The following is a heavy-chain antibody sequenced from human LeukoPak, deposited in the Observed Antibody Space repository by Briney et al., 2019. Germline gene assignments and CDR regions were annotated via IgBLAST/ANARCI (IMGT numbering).Heavy chain of an antibody. V-gene: IGHV1-2*02. Sequence: ASVKVSCKASGYTFTGYYMHWVRQAPGQGLEWMGWINPNSGGTNYAQKFQGRVTMTRDTSISTAYMELSRLRSDDTAVYYCARGRVTMARGVYLSLSYWGQGTLVTVSS. J-gene: IGHJ4*02. CDR2: INPNSGGT. CDR3: ARGRVTMARGVYLSLSY. D-gene: IGHD3-10*01. CDR1: GYTFTGYY.